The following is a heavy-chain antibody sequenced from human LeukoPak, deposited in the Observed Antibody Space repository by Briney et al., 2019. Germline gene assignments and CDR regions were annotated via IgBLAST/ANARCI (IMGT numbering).Heavy chain of an antibody. CDR2: VSYDGSNK. V-gene: IGHV3-30*18. CDR3: AKVYVGTLGY. D-gene: IGHD1-1*01. J-gene: IGHJ4*02. CDR1: GFTFSSYG. Sequence: GGSLRLSCAASGFTFSSYGMHWVRQAPGKGLEWVAVVSYDGSNKYYADSVKGRFTISRVNSKNTLYLQMNSLRAEDTAVYYCAKVYVGTLGYWGQGTLVTVSS.